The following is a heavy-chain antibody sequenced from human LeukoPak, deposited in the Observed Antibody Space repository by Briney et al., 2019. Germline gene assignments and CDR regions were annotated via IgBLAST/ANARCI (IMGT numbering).Heavy chain of an antibody. CDR3: AELGITMIGGV. Sequence: GGSLRLSCAASGFTFSDYTMNWVRQAPGKGLEWVSSISSSSSYIYFADSLKGRFTISRDNAKNSVYLQMNSLRAEDTAVYYCAELGITMIGGVWGKGTTVTISS. CDR2: ISSSSSYI. V-gene: IGHV3-21*01. D-gene: IGHD3-10*02. CDR1: GFTFSDYT. J-gene: IGHJ6*04.